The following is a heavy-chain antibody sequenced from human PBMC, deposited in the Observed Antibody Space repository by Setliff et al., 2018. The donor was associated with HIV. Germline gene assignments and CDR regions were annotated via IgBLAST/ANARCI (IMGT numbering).Heavy chain of an antibody. J-gene: IGHJ5*02. D-gene: IGHD6-13*01. Sequence: LSLTCTVSGGSISSGTYFWSWIRQPAGKGLEWIGHIHTSGNANYNPSLNSRVTISVDTSKNHFSLKLSSVTAADTAVYYCARDIQAAGTGWFDPWGQGTLVTVSS. CDR1: GGSISSGTYF. CDR2: IHTSGNA. V-gene: IGHV4-61*09. CDR3: ARDIQAAGTGWFDP.